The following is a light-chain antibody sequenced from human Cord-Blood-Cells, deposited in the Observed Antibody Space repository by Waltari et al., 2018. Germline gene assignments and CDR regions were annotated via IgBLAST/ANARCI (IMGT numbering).Light chain of an antibody. CDR1: SSDVGGYKY. Sequence: HSALTQPAPVSGAPGQSITIPCPGTSSDVGGYKYVTWYQQHPGKAPKLMIYDVSNRPSGVSNRFSGSKSGNTASLTISGLQAEDEADYYCSSYTSSSTLVVFGGGTKLTVL. V-gene: IGLV2-14*01. CDR3: SSYTSSSTLVV. J-gene: IGLJ2*01. CDR2: DVS.